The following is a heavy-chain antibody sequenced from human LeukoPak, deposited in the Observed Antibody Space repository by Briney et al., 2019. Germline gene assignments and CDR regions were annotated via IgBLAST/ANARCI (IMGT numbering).Heavy chain of an antibody. D-gene: IGHD2-21*02. CDR1: GFTVSSNY. Sequence: GGSLRLSCAASGFTVSSNYMSWVRQAPGKGLEWVSFIYSDGTTYYTDSVKGRFTISRDNSKNILYLQMNSPRTQDTAVYYCARCGGDCPNFDYWGQGTLVTVSS. V-gene: IGHV3-53*01. J-gene: IGHJ4*02. CDR3: ARCGGDCPNFDY. CDR2: IYSDGTT.